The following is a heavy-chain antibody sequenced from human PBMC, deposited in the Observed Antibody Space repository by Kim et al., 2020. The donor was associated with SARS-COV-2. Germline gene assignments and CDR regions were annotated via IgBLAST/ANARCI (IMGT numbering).Heavy chain of an antibody. CDR3: ALSPGYCSSTSCFTHSY. D-gene: IGHD2-2*02. CDR1: GFTFDDYA. CDR2: ISGDGGST. Sequence: GGSLRLSCAASGFTFDDYAMHWVRQAPGKGLEWVSLISGDGGSTYYADSVKGRFTISRDNSKNSLYLQMNSLRTEDTALYYCALSPGYCSSTSCFTHSYWGQGTLVTVSS. V-gene: IGHV3-43*02. J-gene: IGHJ4*02.